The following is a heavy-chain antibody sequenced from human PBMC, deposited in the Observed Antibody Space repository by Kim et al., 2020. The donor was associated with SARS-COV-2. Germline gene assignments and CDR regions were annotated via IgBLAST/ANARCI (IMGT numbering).Heavy chain of an antibody. CDR1: GFTFGDYA. J-gene: IGHJ6*02. V-gene: IGHV3-9*01. CDR2: ISWNSGSI. D-gene: IGHD3-10*01. CDR3: AKDITAGIGMVRGVIINPVGMDV. Sequence: GGSLRLSCAASGFTFGDYAMHWVRQAPGKGLGWVSGISWNSGSIAYADSVKGRFTISRDNAKNSLYLQMNSLRAEDTALYYCAKDITAGIGMVRGVIINPVGMDVWGQGTTVTVSS.